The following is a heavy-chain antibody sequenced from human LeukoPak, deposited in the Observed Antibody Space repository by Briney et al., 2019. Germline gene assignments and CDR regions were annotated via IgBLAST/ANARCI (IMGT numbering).Heavy chain of an antibody. D-gene: IGHD3-9*01. Sequence: GGSLRLSCAASRFTFSSYAMSWVRQAPGKGLEWVSAISGSGGSTYYADSVKGRFTISRDNSKNTLYLQMNSLRAEDTAVYYCAGGNWLPSFDYWGQGTLVTVSS. J-gene: IGHJ4*02. CDR1: RFTFSSYA. V-gene: IGHV3-23*01. CDR3: AGGNWLPSFDY. CDR2: ISGSGGST.